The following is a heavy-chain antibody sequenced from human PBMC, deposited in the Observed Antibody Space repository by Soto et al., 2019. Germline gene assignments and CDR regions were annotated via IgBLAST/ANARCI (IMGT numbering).Heavy chain of an antibody. CDR3: ARTGYSSSWYPRGNWFDP. J-gene: IGHJ5*02. V-gene: IGHV1-69*02. CDR2: IIPILGIA. CDR1: GGTFSSYT. Sequence: QVQLVQSGAEVKKPGSSVKVSCKASGGTFSSYTISWVRPAPGQGLEWMGRIIPILGIANYAQKFQGRVTITADKSTSTVYMELSSLRSEDTAVYYCARTGYSSSWYPRGNWFDPWGQGTLVTVSS. D-gene: IGHD6-13*01.